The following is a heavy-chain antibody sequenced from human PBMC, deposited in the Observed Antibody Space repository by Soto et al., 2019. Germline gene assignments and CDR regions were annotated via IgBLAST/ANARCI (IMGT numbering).Heavy chain of an antibody. D-gene: IGHD6-13*01. CDR2: INHSGST. CDR1: GGSFSGYY. Sequence: SETLSLTCAVYGGSFSGYYWSWIRQPPGKGLEWIGEINHSGSTNYNPSLKSRVTISVDTSKNQFSLKLSSVTAADTAVYYCAGTRVYPYYFDYWGQGTLVTVSS. V-gene: IGHV4-34*01. J-gene: IGHJ4*02. CDR3: AGTRVYPYYFDY.